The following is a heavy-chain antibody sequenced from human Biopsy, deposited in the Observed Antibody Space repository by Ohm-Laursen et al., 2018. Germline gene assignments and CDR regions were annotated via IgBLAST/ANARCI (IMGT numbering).Heavy chain of an antibody. CDR3: ARMDCSGGSCHYYSYGMDV. J-gene: IGHJ6*02. Sequence: TLSLTCTVSGVSITAYYWSWIRQPPGKGLECIGNIHHSGSTNYNPSLKSRLTISVDTPKNQFSLKLSSVTAADTAVYYCARMDCSGGSCHYYSYGMDVWGQGTTVTVSS. CDR1: GVSITAYY. CDR2: IHHSGST. D-gene: IGHD2-15*01. V-gene: IGHV4-4*09.